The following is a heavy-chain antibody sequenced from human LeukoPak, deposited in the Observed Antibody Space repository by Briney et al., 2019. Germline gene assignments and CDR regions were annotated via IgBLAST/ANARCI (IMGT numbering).Heavy chain of an antibody. V-gene: IGHV5-51*01. J-gene: IGHJ3*02. CDR3: ARRRYCGGDCYDRAFDI. D-gene: IGHD2-21*02. Sequence: GESLKISCKGSGYSFTSYWIGWVRQMPGKGLEWMGIIYPGDSDTRYSPSFQGQVTISADKYISTAYLQWSSLKASDTAMYYCARRRYCGGDCYDRAFDIWGQGTMVTVSS. CDR2: IYPGDSDT. CDR1: GYSFTSYW.